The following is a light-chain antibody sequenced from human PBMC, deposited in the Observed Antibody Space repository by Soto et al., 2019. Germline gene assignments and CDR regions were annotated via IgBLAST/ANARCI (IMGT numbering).Light chain of an antibody. CDR1: QSVSSNF. CDR2: GAS. CDR3: RQYGRSLASA. Sequence: EIVLTQSPSTLSLSPGERATLSCGASQSVSSNFVAWYQEKPGQAPRLLIYGASSRATGIPDRFSGSGSGTDFTLTISRLEPEDFAVYYCRQYGRSLASAIGGGTKVDIK. J-gene: IGKJ4*01. V-gene: IGKV3-20*01.